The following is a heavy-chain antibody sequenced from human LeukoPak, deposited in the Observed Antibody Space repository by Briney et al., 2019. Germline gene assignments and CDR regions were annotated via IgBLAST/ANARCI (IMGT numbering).Heavy chain of an antibody. J-gene: IGHJ4*02. D-gene: IGHD5-18*01. CDR3: ARGGGIQLWLPFDY. Sequence: PGGSLRLSCAASGFTVSSNYMSWVRQAPGKGLEWVSVIYSGGSTYYADSVKGRFTISRDNSKNTLYLQMNSLRAEDTAVYYCARGGGIQLWLPFDYWGQGTLVTVSS. V-gene: IGHV3-66*01. CDR1: GFTVSSNY. CDR2: IYSGGST.